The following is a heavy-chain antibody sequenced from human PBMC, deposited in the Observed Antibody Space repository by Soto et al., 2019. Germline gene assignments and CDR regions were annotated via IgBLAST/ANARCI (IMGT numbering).Heavy chain of an antibody. CDR2: IIPFLGSS. Sequence: QVQLVQSGAEVKRPGSSVKVSCRASGGTFSDYTFSWVRQAPGQGLEWLGGIIPFLGSSKYAHNFQARCTLSADESTATAFMDLSSLRSGDTAVYYCAAKKYRTSSTNYFYNYGMDIWGQGTTVTVSS. J-gene: IGHJ6*02. CDR3: AAKKYRTSSTNYFYNYGMDI. CDR1: GGTFSDYT. V-gene: IGHV1-69*01. D-gene: IGHD6-6*01.